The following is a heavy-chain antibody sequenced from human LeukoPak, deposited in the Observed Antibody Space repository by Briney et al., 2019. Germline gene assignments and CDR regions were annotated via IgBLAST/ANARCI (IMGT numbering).Heavy chain of an antibody. CDR1: GFNFRGYG. Sequence: GGSLRLSCAASGFNFRGYGMHWARQTPGKGLEWVAAISYDGSNKFYADSVKGRFTISRDNSKNTLYLQMNTLRAEDTAVYYCAKRGEAATNTIFTYYFDYWGQGTLVTVSS. V-gene: IGHV3-30*18. CDR2: ISYDGSNK. CDR3: AKRGEAATNTIFTYYFDY. J-gene: IGHJ4*02. D-gene: IGHD3-10*01.